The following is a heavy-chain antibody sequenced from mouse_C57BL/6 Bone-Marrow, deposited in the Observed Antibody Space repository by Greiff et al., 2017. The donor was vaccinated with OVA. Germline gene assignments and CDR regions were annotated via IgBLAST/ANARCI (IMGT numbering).Heavy chain of an antibody. D-gene: IGHD1-1*01. CDR3: AIGDYYYGSSSYWYFDV. CDR2: IHPNSGST. J-gene: IGHJ1*03. V-gene: IGHV1-64*01. CDR1: GYTFTSYW. Sequence: QVQLQQPGAELVKPGASVKLSCKASGYTFTSYWMHWVKQRPGQGLEWIGMIHPNSGSTNYNEKFKSKATLTVDKSSGTAYMQLSSLTSEDSAVYYCAIGDYYYGSSSYWYFDVWGTGTTVTVSS.